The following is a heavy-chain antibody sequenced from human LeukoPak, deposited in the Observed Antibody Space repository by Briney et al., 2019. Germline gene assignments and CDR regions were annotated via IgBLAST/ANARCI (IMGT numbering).Heavy chain of an antibody. V-gene: IGHV1-69*05. CDR1: GGTFSSYA. CDR2: IIPIFGTA. Sequence: SVKVSCKASGGTFSSYAISWVRQAPGQGLEWMGGIIPIFGTANYAQKFQGRVTITTGESTSTAYMELSSLRSEDTAVYYCARGTELDSSGYYYPPAFDIWGQGTMVTVSS. J-gene: IGHJ3*02. D-gene: IGHD3-22*01. CDR3: ARGTELDSSGYYYPPAFDI.